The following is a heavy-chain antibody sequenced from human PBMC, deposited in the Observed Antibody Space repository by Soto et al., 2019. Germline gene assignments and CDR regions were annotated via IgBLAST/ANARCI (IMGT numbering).Heavy chain of an antibody. V-gene: IGHV1-69*17. Sequence: QVHLVQSGSEVRKPGSSVNVSCKDSGGTLSSYAITWVRLAPGQGLEWMGGIIPIFNIPDYAQKFQGRVSITADKATSTAYMELSNLRPEDTAIYYCAKARGYGSGRNNHYYGMDVWGQGTTVTVSS. CDR3: AKARGYGSGRNNHYYGMDV. CDR1: GGTLSSYA. D-gene: IGHD3-10*01. J-gene: IGHJ6*02. CDR2: IIPIFNIP.